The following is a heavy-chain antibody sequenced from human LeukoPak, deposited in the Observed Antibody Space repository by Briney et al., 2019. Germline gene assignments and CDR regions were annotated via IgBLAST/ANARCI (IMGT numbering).Heavy chain of an antibody. D-gene: IGHD1-26*01. J-gene: IGHJ4*02. Sequence: LQTLSLTCAISGDSVSSNSDAWNWIRQSPSRGLEWLGRTYYRSKWYYDYAVAVKSRISINPDTSKNQFSLQLSSVTPEDTAVYYCARDPVGGSTIFDYWGQGTLVTVSS. CDR1: GDSVSSNSDA. CDR2: TYYRSKWYY. V-gene: IGHV6-1*01. CDR3: ARDPVGGSTIFDY.